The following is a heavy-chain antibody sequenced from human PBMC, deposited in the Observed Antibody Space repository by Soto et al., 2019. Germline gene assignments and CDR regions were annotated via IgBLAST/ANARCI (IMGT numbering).Heavy chain of an antibody. J-gene: IGHJ6*02. CDR2: IKTSAGGGTT. Sequence: EVQLVESAGGLVKPGGSLRLSCVASGFSFNEAWMNWVRQAPGQGLEWVGRIKTSAGGGTTNYAAPVQGRFTISRDDSKNTLYLHMNSLRTEDTAIYYCTTGSVEGIRGQGTTVIVSS. D-gene: IGHD2-15*01. CDR1: GFSFNEAW. V-gene: IGHV3-15*07. CDR3: TTGSVEGI.